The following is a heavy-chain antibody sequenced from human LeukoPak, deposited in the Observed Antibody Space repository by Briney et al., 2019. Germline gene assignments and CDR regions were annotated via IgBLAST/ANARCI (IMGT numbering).Heavy chain of an antibody. CDR2: THTGGST. CDR3: ARCGTQAAFYDVLTGSYGDYHNYYMDV. D-gene: IGHD3-9*01. J-gene: IGHJ6*03. Sequence: SETLSLTCTVSGDSISTYDWSWIRQPPGQGLEWIGYTHTGGSTNYNPSLKSRVTISIDTFKNPFSLKLSSVTAADTAVYYRARCGTQAAFYDVLTGSYGDYHNYYMDVWGKGATVTVSS. CDR1: GDSISTYD. V-gene: IGHV4-4*09.